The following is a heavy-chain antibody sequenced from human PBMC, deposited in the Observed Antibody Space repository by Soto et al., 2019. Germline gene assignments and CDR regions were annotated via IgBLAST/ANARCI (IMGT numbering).Heavy chain of an antibody. Sequence: PVESLTISGKGSGYSFTSYWIGWVRHMPGKGLEWMGIIYPGDSDTRYSPSFQGQVTISADKSISTAYLQWSSLKASDTAMYYCARDPKTSGGQHWAFNYFDSWGQGTLVTVSS. CDR2: IYPGDSDT. D-gene: IGHD7-27*01. CDR1: GYSFTSYW. CDR3: ARDPKTSGGQHWAFNYFDS. V-gene: IGHV5-51*01. J-gene: IGHJ4*02.